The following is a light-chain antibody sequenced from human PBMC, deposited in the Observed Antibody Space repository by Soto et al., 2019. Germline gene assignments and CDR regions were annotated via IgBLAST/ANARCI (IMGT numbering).Light chain of an antibody. J-gene: IGKJ1*01. V-gene: IGKV1-39*01. CDR3: QQYNSYSWT. Sequence: DIQMTQSPSSLSASVGDRVTITCRASQSISSYLNWYQQKPGAAPKLLIYAASSLQSGVPSRFSGSGSGTDFTLTISSLQPEYFATYYCQQYNSYSWTFGQGTKVDI. CDR2: AAS. CDR1: QSISSY.